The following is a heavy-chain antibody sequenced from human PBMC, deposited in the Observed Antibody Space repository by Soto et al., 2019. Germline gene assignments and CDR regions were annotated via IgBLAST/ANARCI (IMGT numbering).Heavy chain of an antibody. J-gene: IGHJ6*02. D-gene: IGHD5-12*01. CDR3: ATYDGGYDPMRYGVDV. Sequence: QVQLQESGPGLVKPSQTLSLTCTVSGGSVSSSGYFWSWIRQHPGKGLEWIGYIFYSGSTYYHPCLNSRVTISVDTAKNHFSLKLRTVTAADTAVYYCATYDGGYDPMRYGVDVWGQGTTVTVSS. V-gene: IGHV4-31*03. CDR1: GGSVSSSGYF. CDR2: IFYSGST.